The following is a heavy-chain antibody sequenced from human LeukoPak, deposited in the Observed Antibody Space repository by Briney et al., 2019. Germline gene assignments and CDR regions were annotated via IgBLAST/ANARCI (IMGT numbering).Heavy chain of an antibody. V-gene: IGHV3-30-3*01. Sequence: GGSLRLSCAASGFTFSSYAMHWVRQAPGKGLEWVAVISYDGSNKYYADSVKGRFTISRDNSKNTLYLQMNSLRAEDTAVYYCASLHGGLGGIYYYYYGMDVWGQGTTVTVSS. D-gene: IGHD3-16*01. CDR1: GFTFSSYA. J-gene: IGHJ6*02. CDR2: ISYDGSNK. CDR3: ASLHGGLGGIYYYYYGMDV.